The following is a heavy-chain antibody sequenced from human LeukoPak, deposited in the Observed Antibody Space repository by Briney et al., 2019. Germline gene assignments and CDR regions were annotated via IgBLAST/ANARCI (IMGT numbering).Heavy chain of an antibody. CDR1: GYTFTGYF. Sequence: ASVKVSCKAAGYTFTGYFMHWVRQAPGQGLEWMGWISTYNGNTNYAQNLQGRVTMTTDTSTSTAYMELRSLRSDDTAVYYCARGIAVAHFDYWGQGTLVTVSS. J-gene: IGHJ4*02. V-gene: IGHV1-18*04. CDR2: ISTYNGNT. CDR3: ARGIAVAHFDY. D-gene: IGHD6-19*01.